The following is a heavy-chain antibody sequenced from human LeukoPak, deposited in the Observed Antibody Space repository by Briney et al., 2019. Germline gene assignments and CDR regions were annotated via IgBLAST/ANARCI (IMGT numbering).Heavy chain of an antibody. CDR1: GFTFSSYA. CDR2: INGSGGST. V-gene: IGHV3-23*01. D-gene: IGHD6-19*01. Sequence: GGSLRLSCAASGFTFSSYAMSWVRQAPGKGLEWVSAINGSGGSTYYADAVKGRFTICRDNSKNTLYLQMNSLRAEDTAVYYCAVNVGIAVAGTTPFDYWGQGTLVTVSS. J-gene: IGHJ4*02. CDR3: AVNVGIAVAGTTPFDY.